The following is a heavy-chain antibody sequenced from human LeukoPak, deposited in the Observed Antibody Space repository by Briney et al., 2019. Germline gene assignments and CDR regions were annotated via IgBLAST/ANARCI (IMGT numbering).Heavy chain of an antibody. CDR2: IRNDGTTT. J-gene: IGHJ2*01. CDR1: GFTFSTYW. D-gene: IGHD1-14*01. CDR3: VRLYKIEGADL. Sequence: GGSLRLSCSASGFTFSTYWMHWVRQTPGKGLVWVSSIRNDGTTTNYADSVKGRFTISRDNAKNTLYLQMNSLRAEDTAVYYCVRLYKIEGADLWGRGTLVTVSS. V-gene: IGHV3-74*01.